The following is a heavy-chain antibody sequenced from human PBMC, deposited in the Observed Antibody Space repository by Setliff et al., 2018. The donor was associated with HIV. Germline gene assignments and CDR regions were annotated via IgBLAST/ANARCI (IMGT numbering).Heavy chain of an antibody. D-gene: IGHD6-13*01. CDR2: INSDGSTV. CDR3: VRVAGFSSSWFGY. CDR1: GGSISSSSYYW. J-gene: IGHJ5*01. Sequence: PSETLSLTCTVSGGSISSSSYYWMHWVRQAPGKGLEWVARINSDGSTVEHAGAVKGRLTISRDNARNTLYLEMNSLRVEDAAMYYCVRVAGFSSSWFGYWGQGTLVTVSS. V-gene: IGHV3-74*03.